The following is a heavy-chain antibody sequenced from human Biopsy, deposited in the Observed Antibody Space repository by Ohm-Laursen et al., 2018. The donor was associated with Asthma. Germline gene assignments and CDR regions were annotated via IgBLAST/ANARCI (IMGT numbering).Heavy chain of an antibody. Sequence: SLRLSCAASGFAVSRDHMFWARQVPGKGLEWVANIKHDGTEKNHVDSLKGRFTISRDNAKNSLYLQMNSLRAEDTAVYYCAKDERLYYGSDSKYMQPVPLGDWGQGTLVIVSA. CDR2: IKHDGTEK. J-gene: IGHJ4*02. CDR3: AKDERLYYGSDSKYMQPVPLGD. V-gene: IGHV3-7*03. D-gene: IGHD3-10*01. CDR1: GFAVSRDH.